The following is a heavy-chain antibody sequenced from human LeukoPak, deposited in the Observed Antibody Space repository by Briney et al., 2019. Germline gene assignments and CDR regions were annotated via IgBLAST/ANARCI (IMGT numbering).Heavy chain of an antibody. V-gene: IGHV3-33*06. Sequence: PGGSLRLSCTTSGFTFTNYGINWVCQAPGKGLEWVAAIWYDGSKTSYTDSVKGRFIVSRDISKNTVYLQMNGLKAEDTAVYYCAKGSSGYDLYYYYGMDVWGQGTTVTVSS. CDR2: IWYDGSKT. D-gene: IGHD5-12*01. CDR1: GFTFTNYG. CDR3: AKGSSGYDLYYYYGMDV. J-gene: IGHJ6*02.